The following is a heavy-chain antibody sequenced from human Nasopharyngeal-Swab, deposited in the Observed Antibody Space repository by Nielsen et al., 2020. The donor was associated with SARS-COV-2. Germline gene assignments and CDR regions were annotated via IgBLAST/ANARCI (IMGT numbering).Heavy chain of an antibody. CDR1: GGSISSYY. CDR2: IYTSGST. D-gene: IGHD3-22*01. J-gene: IGHJ4*02. CDR3: ARVDNYYDSSGYRQYYFDY. V-gene: IGHV4-4*07. Sequence: SETLSLTCTVSGGSISSYYWSWIRQPAGKGLEWIGRIYTSGSTNYNPSLKSRVTMSVDTSKNQFSLKLSSVTAADTAVYYCARVDNYYDSSGYRQYYFDYWGQGTLVTVSS.